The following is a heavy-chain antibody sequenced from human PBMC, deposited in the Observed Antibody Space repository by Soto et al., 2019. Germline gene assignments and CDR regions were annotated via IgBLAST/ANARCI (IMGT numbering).Heavy chain of an antibody. CDR1: GGTFSSYA. J-gene: IGHJ4*02. CDR3: ASGFVDCSGGSFYYVGRIILMGFAY. CDR2: IIPLFGTA. D-gene: IGHD2-15*01. V-gene: IGHV1-69*01. Sequence: QVQLVQSGAEVKKPGSSVKVSCKASGGTFSSYAISWVRQAPGQGLEWMGGIIPLFGTANYAQKFQGRVTITADGSTSTDYMELSSLRSEDRVVYYCASGFVDCSGGSFYYVGRIILMGFAYCGKRTLVTVSS.